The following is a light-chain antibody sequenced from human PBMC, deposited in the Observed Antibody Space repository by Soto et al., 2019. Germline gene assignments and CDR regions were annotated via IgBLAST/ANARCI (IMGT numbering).Light chain of an antibody. V-gene: IGKV2D-29*02. CDR2: EVS. CDR1: QSLLHITGETF. J-gene: IGKJ5*01. Sequence: VITQPPLSLSVAPGQPASISCESSQSLLHITGETFLFWYLQKPGQSPQLLIYEVSTRVSGVPDRFSGSGSGTDFTLEISRVETDDVGIYYCMQSTQSPPTFGQGTRLEF. CDR3: MQSTQSPPT.